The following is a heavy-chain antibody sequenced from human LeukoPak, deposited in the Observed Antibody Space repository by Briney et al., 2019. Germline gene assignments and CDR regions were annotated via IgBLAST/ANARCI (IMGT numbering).Heavy chain of an antibody. CDR1: GYTFTSYD. CDR3: AAYCSGGSCRGP. CDR2: MNPNSGNT. J-gene: IGHJ5*02. Sequence: ASVKVSCKASGYTFTSYDINWVRQATGQGLEWMGWMNPNSGNTGYAQKFQGRVTITRNTSISTAYMELSSLRSEDTAVYYCAAYCSGGSCRGPWGQGTLVTVSS. D-gene: IGHD2-15*01. V-gene: IGHV1-8*01.